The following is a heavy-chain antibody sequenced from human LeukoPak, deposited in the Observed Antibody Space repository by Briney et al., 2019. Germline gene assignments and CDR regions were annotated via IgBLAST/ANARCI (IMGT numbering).Heavy chain of an antibody. J-gene: IGHJ4*02. Sequence: SETLSLTCTVSAGFISSYSWSWIRQPAGKGLEWIGYVYYSGNTNYNPCCKGRVTISIDTSKNQFSRKLGSMTAAAPAGDHFARREHNWNHFDYWGQGTLVTVSS. CDR1: AGFISSYS. CDR3: ARREHNWNHFDY. D-gene: IGHD1-20*01. CDR2: VYYSGNT. V-gene: IGHV4-59*08.